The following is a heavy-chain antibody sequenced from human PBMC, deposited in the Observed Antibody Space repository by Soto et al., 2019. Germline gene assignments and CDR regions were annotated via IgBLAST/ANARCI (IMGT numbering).Heavy chain of an antibody. D-gene: IGHD2-15*01. J-gene: IGHJ6*02. CDR2: ISPSTSHI. CDR1: GFTFSSCT. V-gene: IGHV3-21*01. Sequence: EVHLVESGGGLVKPGGSLRLSCAVSGFTFSSCTMNWVRQAPGKGLEWVSSISPSTSHIYYGDSVKGRFTISRDNAKNALFLQMNSLRADDTAVYYCSGCSGGACHQNYGMDVWGQGTTVTVSS. CDR3: SGCSGGACHQNYGMDV.